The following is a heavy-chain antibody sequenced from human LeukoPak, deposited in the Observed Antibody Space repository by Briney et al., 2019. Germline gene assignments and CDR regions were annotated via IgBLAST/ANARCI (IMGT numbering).Heavy chain of an antibody. CDR1: GYTFTGYY. J-gene: IGHJ4*02. CDR2: FDPEDGET. Sequence: ASVKVSCKASGYTFTGYYMRWVRQAPGQGLEWMGGFDPEDGETIYAQKFQGRVTMTEDTSTDTAYMELSSLRSEDTAVYYCATVPRKYSNYFYWGQGTLVTVSS. D-gene: IGHD4-11*01. CDR3: ATVPRKYSNYFY. V-gene: IGHV1-24*01.